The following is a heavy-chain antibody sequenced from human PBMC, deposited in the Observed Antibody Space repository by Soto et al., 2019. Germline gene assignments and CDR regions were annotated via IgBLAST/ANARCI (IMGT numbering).Heavy chain of an antibody. D-gene: IGHD6-25*01. V-gene: IGHV1-2*02. CDR3: AKDGGPAFTFDH. Sequence: VPLEQSGAEVKKPGASVKVSCKASGCTFSGHYMHWVRQAPGQAPVWMGWINPKTGGTKFAPKFQGRVTVTRDTATSTVYMEIFGLTSDDSAVYYCAKDGGPAFTFDHWGLGTLVIVSS. J-gene: IGHJ4*02. CDR1: GCTFSGHY. CDR2: INPKTGGT.